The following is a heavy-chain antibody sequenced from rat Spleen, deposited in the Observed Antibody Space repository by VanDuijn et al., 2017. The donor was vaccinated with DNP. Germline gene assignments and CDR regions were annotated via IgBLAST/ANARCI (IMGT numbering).Heavy chain of an antibody. V-gene: IGHV5-31*01. CDR1: GFTFSYYW. CDR3: AKDPRDFDY. J-gene: IGHJ2*01. Sequence: EVQVVESGGGLVQPGGSLKLSCAASGFTFSYYWMTWIRQVPGKGLEWIASITGGGSTFYPDSVKGRFTISRENAKNTLYLEMNSLRSEDTATYYCAKDPRDFDYWGQGVMVTVSS. D-gene: IGHD4-3*01. CDR2: ITGGGST.